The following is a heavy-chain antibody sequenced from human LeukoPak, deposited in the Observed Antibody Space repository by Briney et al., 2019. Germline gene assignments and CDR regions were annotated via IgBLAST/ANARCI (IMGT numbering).Heavy chain of an antibody. Sequence: PSQTLSLTCTVSGGSISSGDYYWSWIRQPPGKGLEWIGYIYYSGSTYYHPSLKSRVTISVDTSKNQFSLKLSSVTAADTAVYYCARDAPLYYGSGSYSPTYGMDVWGQGTTVTVSS. V-gene: IGHV4-30-4*01. CDR2: IYYSGST. D-gene: IGHD3-10*01. CDR3: ARDAPLYYGSGSYSPTYGMDV. CDR1: GGSISSGDYY. J-gene: IGHJ6*02.